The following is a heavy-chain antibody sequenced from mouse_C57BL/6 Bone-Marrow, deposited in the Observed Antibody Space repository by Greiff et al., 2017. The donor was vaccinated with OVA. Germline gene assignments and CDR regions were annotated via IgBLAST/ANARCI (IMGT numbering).Heavy chain of an antibody. D-gene: IGHD1-1*01. CDR3: ARRAYYYGSSYRWYFDV. Sequence: QVQLQQPGAELVKPGASVKLSCKASGYTFTSYWIHWVKQRPGQGLEWIGMIHPNSGSTNYNEKFKSKATLTVDKSSSTAYMQLSSLTSEDSAVYYCARRAYYYGSSYRWYFDVWGTGTTVTVSS. CDR1: GYTFTSYW. J-gene: IGHJ1*03. V-gene: IGHV1-64*01. CDR2: IHPNSGST.